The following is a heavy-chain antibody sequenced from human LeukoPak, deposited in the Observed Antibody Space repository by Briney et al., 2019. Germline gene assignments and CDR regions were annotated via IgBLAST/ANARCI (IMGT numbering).Heavy chain of an antibody. V-gene: IGHV4-59*12. Sequence: SETLSLTCTVSGGSISSYYWSWIRQPPGKGLEWIGYFYYSGSTNYNPSLKSRVTISIDTSKNQFSLKLSSVTAADTAVYYCARVGTRRSSSSVDYWGQGTLVTVSS. CDR2: FYYSGST. J-gene: IGHJ4*02. CDR1: GGSISSYY. CDR3: ARVGTRRSSSSVDY. D-gene: IGHD6-6*01.